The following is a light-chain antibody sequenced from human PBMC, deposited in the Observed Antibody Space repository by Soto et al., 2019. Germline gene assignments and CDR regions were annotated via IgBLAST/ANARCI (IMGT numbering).Light chain of an antibody. V-gene: IGKV1-27*01. Sequence: DIQITPSPSSLSASVGARALITCRASQGIGKYLAWYQKTPGKVPKLLIYAASTLQSGVPSRFSGRGSETDFTLTISRLQTEDFATYYCQKYNSPTRTFGPGTKVDIK. CDR1: QGIGKY. CDR2: AAS. CDR3: QKYNSPTRT. J-gene: IGKJ1*01.